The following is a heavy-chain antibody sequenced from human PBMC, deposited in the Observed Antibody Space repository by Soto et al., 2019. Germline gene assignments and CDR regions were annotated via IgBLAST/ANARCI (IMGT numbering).Heavy chain of an antibody. D-gene: IGHD1-20*01. CDR3: HNRARGY. V-gene: IGHV3-23*01. CDR1: VCTFSSYA. Sequence: VGSLRLSCASSVCTFSSYAMSWVRQSPGKGLEWVSAISGSGGSTYYADSVKGRFTISRDNSKNTLYLQMNSLRAEDTAVYYCHNRARGYWGQGTPVTVSS. CDR2: ISGSGGST. J-gene: IGHJ4*02.